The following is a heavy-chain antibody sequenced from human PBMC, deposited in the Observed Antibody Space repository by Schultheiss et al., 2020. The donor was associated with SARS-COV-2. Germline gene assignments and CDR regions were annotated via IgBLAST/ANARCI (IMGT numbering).Heavy chain of an antibody. J-gene: IGHJ1*01. V-gene: IGHV4-4*07. CDR1: GGSISSYY. D-gene: IGHD2-2*01. CDR3: ARSFGYCSSTSCRTVYFQH. CDR2: IYTSGST. Sequence: SETLSLTCTVSGGSISSYYWSWIRQPPGKGLEWIGRIYTSGSTNYNPSLKSRVTISVDTSKNQFSLKLSSVTAADTAVYYCARSFGYCSSTSCRTVYFQHWGQGTLVTVSS.